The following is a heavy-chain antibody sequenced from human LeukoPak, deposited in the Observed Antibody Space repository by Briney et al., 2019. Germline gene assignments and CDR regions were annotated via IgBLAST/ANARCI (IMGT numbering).Heavy chain of an antibody. Sequence: GGSLRLSCAASGFTFSSYSMNWVRQAPGKGLEWVSSISSSSYIYYADSVKGRFTISRDNAKNSLYLQMNSLRAEDTAVYYCARDRREEGFDYWGQGTLVTVSS. J-gene: IGHJ4*02. CDR2: ISSSSYI. CDR1: GFTFSSYS. CDR3: ARDRREEGFDY. D-gene: IGHD3-10*01. V-gene: IGHV3-21*01.